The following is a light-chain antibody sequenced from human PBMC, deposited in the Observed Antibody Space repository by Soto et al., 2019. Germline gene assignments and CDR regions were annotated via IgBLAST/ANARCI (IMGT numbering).Light chain of an antibody. CDR2: DAS. CDR3: QHYDTYRAT. V-gene: IGKV1-5*01. CDR1: QTINTR. J-gene: IGKJ1*01. Sequence: DIQMTQSPYTLSSSVGDRVTITCRATQTINTRLAWYQQKPGKAPKLLIYDASSLESGVPSRFRGSGSGTEFTLTISGLQPDDFAPYYCQHYDTYRATFGLRTKVDIK.